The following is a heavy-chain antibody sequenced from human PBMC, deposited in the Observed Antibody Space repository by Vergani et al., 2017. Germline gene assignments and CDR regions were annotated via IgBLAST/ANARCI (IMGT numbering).Heavy chain of an antibody. CDR1: GGSFTSYH. Sequence: QVQLQQWGGGLLKPSETLSLTCVVNGGSFTSYHWTWIRQSPGEGLEWVGDIDHTGRPDYNPSLKCRLTMSVDKSRNQFSLTINSVTATDTAIYFCARVNTETNGHLYYYYYMDVWGQGTAVTVS. D-gene: IGHD4-11*01. CDR3: ARVNTETNGHLYYYYYMDV. V-gene: IGHV4-34*01. J-gene: IGHJ6*03. CDR2: IDHTGRP.